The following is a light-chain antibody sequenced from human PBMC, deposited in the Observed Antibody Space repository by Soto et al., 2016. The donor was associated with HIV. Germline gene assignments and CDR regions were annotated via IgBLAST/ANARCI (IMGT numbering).Light chain of an antibody. CDR1: QNINSW. J-gene: IGKJ1*01. Sequence: DIQMTQSPSTLSASVGDRVTITCRASQNINSWLAWYQQKPGKAPKLLIYRASNLESGVPSRFSGSGSGIEFTLTISSLQPDDFATYYCQQYNSFPWTFGQGTKVDIK. CDR2: RAS. CDR3: QQYNSFPWT. V-gene: IGKV1-5*03.